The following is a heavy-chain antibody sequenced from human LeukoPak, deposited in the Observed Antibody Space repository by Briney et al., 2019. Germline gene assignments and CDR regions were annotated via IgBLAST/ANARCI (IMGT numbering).Heavy chain of an antibody. V-gene: IGHV3-30*18. CDR1: GFTFSSYV. CDR3: AKDLGGTTVTTFDY. D-gene: IGHD4-17*01. J-gene: IGHJ4*02. Sequence: GGSLRLSCAASGFTFSSYVMHWVRQAPGKGLEWVAVISYDGSNKYYADSVKGRFTISRDNSKNTLYLQMNSLRAEDTAVYYCAKDLGGTTVTTFDYWGQGTLVTVSS. CDR2: ISYDGSNK.